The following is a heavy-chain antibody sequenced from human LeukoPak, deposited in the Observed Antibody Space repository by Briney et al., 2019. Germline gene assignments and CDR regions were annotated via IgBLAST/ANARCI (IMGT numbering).Heavy chain of an antibody. CDR3: ARGDRNYYDSSGYRGYYFDY. D-gene: IGHD3-22*01. CDR1: GGSFSGYY. Sequence: SETLSLTCAVYGGSFSGYYWSWIRQPPGKGLEWIGEINHSGSTNYNPSLKSRVTISVDTSKNQFSLKLSSVTAADTAVYYCARGDRNYYDSSGYRGYYFDYWVQGTLVTVSS. V-gene: IGHV4-34*01. CDR2: INHSGST. J-gene: IGHJ4*02.